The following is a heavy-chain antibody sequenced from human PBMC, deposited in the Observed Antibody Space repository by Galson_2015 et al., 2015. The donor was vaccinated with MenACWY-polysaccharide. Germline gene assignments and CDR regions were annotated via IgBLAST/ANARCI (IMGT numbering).Heavy chain of an antibody. CDR1: GGSMSRYK. CDR2: IHYSGST. Sequence: SEPLSLTCTVSGGSMSRYKWAWIRQPPGKGLEWIGYIHYSGSTKKNPSLESRVTISVDTSKNRFSLNLNSVTAADTAVYYCAGLEAGSPFGWFDPWGQGALVTVSS. D-gene: IGHD6-19*01. CDR3: AGLEAGSPFGWFDP. J-gene: IGHJ5*02. V-gene: IGHV4-59*01.